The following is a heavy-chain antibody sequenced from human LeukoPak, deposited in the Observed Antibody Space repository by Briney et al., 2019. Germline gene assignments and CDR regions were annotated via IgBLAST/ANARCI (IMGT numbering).Heavy chain of an antibody. CDR2: IYTSGST. D-gene: IGHD1-7*01. CDR3: ARLITGTTTAFDI. CDR1: GGSISGYY. Sequence: SETLSLTCTVSGGSISGYYWSWIRQPAGEGLEWIGRIYTSGSTHYNPSLKSRVTMSVDTSKNQFSLKLSSVTAADTAVYYCARLITGTTTAFDIWGQGTMVTVSS. V-gene: IGHV4-4*07. J-gene: IGHJ3*02.